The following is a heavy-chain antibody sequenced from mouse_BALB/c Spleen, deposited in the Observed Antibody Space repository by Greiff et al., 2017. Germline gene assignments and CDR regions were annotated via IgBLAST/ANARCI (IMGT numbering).Heavy chain of an antibody. Sequence: EVHLVESGGGLVKPGGSLKLSCAASGFTFSSYAMSWVRQTPEKRLEWVASISSGGSTYYPDSVKGRFTISRDNARNILYLQMSSLRSEDTAMYYCARGPLYYGSSPYFDYWGQGTTLTVSS. CDR2: ISSGGST. CDR3: ARGPLYYGSSPYFDY. J-gene: IGHJ2*01. D-gene: IGHD1-1*01. CDR1: GFTFSSYA. V-gene: IGHV5-6-5*01.